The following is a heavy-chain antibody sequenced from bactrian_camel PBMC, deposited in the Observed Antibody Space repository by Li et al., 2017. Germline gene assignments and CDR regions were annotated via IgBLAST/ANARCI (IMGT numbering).Heavy chain of an antibody. J-gene: IGHJ4*01. CDR2: IDRDGST. CDR1: KVSYSSNC. D-gene: IGHD3*01. CDR3: AREEAVCTVRSVWSKLSLR. V-gene: IGHV3S1*01. Sequence: HVQLVESGGGSVQPGESLKLSCGVPKVSYSSNCIGWFRQAPGKEHEGVAAIDRDGSTAYADSVKGRFTISKDNAKNTLFLQMNSLKPEDTAMYYCAREEAVCTVRSVWSKLSLRIGVRGPRSPSP.